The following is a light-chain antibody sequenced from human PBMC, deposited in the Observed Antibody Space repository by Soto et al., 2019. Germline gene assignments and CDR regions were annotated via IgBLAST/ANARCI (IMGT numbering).Light chain of an antibody. CDR3: QKYGGAPYT. CDR1: QDIRDY. V-gene: IGKV1-27*01. J-gene: IGKJ3*01. CDR2: AAS. Sequence: DIQMTQSPSSLSASVGDRVTITCRASQDIRDYLVWYQQRPGKVPSLLIYAASTLQSGVPSRFSRSGFGTDFTLTISSLQSEDVATYYCQKYGGAPYTFGPGTKVDLK.